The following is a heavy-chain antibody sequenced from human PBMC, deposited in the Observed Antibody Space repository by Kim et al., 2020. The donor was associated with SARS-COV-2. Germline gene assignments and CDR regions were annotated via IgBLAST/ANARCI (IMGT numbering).Heavy chain of an antibody. D-gene: IGHD6-13*01. Sequence: GGSLRLSCAASGFTFSSYAMSWVRQAPGKGLEWVSAISGSGGSTYYADSVKGRFTISRDNSKNTLYLQMNSLRAEDTAVYYCANIVREVLPWVPYSSREGGWGQGTLVTVSS. CDR3: ANIVREVLPWVPYSSREGG. J-gene: IGHJ4*02. V-gene: IGHV3-23*01. CDR1: GFTFSSYA. CDR2: ISGSGGST.